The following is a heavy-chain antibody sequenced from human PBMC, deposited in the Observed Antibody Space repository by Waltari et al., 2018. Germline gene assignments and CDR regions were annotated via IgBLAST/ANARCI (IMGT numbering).Heavy chain of an antibody. Sequence: QVQLQQWGAGLLKPSETLSLTCAVYGGSFSGYYWSWIRQPPGKGLEWIGEINHSGSTNYNPSLKSRVTISVDTSKNQCSLKLSSVTAADTAVYYWARERCSGGSCYSHYYYYMDVWGKGTTVTVSS. V-gene: IGHV4-34*01. CDR1: GGSFSGYY. J-gene: IGHJ6*03. D-gene: IGHD2-15*01. CDR3: ARERCSGGSCYSHYYYYMDV. CDR2: INHSGST.